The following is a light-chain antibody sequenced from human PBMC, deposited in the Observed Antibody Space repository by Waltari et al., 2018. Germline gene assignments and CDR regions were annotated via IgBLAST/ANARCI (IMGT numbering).Light chain of an antibody. Sequence: QSVLTQPPSASGTPGQRVTVSCSGRSSNIGANYVYWYQQSPGTAPKLLTYKNNQRAPALPVRFSGSKSGTTASPAISGRRSEDEADYYCATWDAILSVRVFGGGTNVTVL. J-gene: IGLJ2*01. CDR3: ATWDAILSVRV. CDR2: KNN. CDR1: SSNIGANY. V-gene: IGLV1-47*01.